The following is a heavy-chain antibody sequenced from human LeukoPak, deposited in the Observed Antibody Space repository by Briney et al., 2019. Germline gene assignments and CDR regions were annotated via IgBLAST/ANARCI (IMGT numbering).Heavy chain of an antibody. Sequence: GASVKVSCKASGYTFTNYGLSWVRQAPGQGLEWMGWISTYNGKANYVEKLQGRVTMTTDTSTSTAYMEMRSLGSDDTAVYYCAGDGHRRHHYDSSGREYAFDIWGQGTMVTVSS. J-gene: IGHJ3*02. CDR3: AGDGHRRHHYDSSGREYAFDI. CDR1: GYTFTNYG. D-gene: IGHD3-22*01. CDR2: ISTYNGKA. V-gene: IGHV1-18*01.